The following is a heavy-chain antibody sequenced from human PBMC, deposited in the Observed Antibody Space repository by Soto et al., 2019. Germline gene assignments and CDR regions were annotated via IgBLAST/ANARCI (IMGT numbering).Heavy chain of an antibody. V-gene: IGHV4-34*01. D-gene: IGHD3-10*01. CDR1: GGSFSGYY. CDR3: ARVFGSNYYGSGSYYAKHNWFDP. J-gene: IGHJ5*02. Sequence: SETLSLTCAVYGGSFSGYYWSWIRQPPGKGLEWIGEINHSGSTNYNPSLKSRVTISVDTSKNQFSLKLSSVTAADTAVYYCARVFGSNYYGSGSYYAKHNWFDPWGQGTLVTVSS. CDR2: INHSGST.